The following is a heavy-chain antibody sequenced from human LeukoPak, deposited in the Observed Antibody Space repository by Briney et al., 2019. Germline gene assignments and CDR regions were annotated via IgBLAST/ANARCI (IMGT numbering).Heavy chain of an antibody. D-gene: IGHD6-13*01. CDR3: TRAAYSSSPTDY. V-gene: IGHV3-23*01. J-gene: IGHJ4*02. Sequence: GGSLRLSCAASGFTFSSYAMSWVRQAPGKGLEWVSAISGSGGSTYYADSVKGRFTISRDNSKNTLYLQMNSLKTEDTAVYYCTRAAYSSSPTDYWGQGTLVTVSS. CDR1: GFTFSSYA. CDR2: ISGSGGST.